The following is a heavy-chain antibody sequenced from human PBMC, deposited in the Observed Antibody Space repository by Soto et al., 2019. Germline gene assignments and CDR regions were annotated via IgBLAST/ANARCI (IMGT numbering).Heavy chain of an antibody. J-gene: IGHJ5*02. CDR2: IIPIFGTA. V-gene: IGHV1-69*01. Sequence: QVQLVQSGAEVKKPGSSVKVSCKASGGTFSSYAISWVRPAPGQGLEWMGGIIPIFGTANYAQQFHGRVTITADESTSTAYMELSSLRSEDTAVYYCARERAARVGAPRWFDPWGQGTLVTVSS. CDR3: ARERAARVGAPRWFDP. D-gene: IGHD6-6*01. CDR1: GGTFSSYA.